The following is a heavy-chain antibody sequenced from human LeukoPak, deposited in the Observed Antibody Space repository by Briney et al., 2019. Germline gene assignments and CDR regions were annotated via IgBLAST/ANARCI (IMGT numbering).Heavy chain of an antibody. CDR1: GGSISSAAYY. CDR3: GRGGGRSSTGMDV. Sequence: SQTLSLTCTVSGGSISSAAYYWTWIRQHPGKGLEWIGHIYYSGRTDYNPTLKSRVNISIDTSKNQFSLRVNSETAADTAVYYCGRGGGRSSTGMDVWGQGTTVTVSS. CDR2: IYYSGRT. J-gene: IGHJ6*02. V-gene: IGHV4-31*03. D-gene: IGHD2-2*01.